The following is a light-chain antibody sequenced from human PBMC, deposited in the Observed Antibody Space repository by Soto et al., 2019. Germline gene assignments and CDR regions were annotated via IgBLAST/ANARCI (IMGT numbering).Light chain of an antibody. J-gene: IGKJ1*01. CDR1: QNISIY. CDR3: QQSYNTPWT. CDR2: DAS. V-gene: IGKV1-39*01. Sequence: DIQMTQSPSSLSASVGDRVTMTCRASQNISIYLRWFQQKPGTAPKLLIYDASSLRGGVPSRFSGSEYGTDFTLTISSLQPEDFATYYCQQSYNTPWTFGQWTKVEIK.